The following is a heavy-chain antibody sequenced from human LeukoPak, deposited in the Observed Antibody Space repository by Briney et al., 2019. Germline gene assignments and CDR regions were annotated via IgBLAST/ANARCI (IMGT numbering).Heavy chain of an antibody. Sequence: GGSLRLSCAASGFTFSSYWMHWIRQAPGQGLVWVSRINSDGSSINYADSVKGRFTISRDNAKNTLHLQMNSLRGEDTAVYYCARDLDGSGNYHWFDPWGQGTLVTVSP. D-gene: IGHD3-10*01. CDR2: INSDGSSI. CDR3: ARDLDGSGNYHWFDP. V-gene: IGHV3-74*01. J-gene: IGHJ5*02. CDR1: GFTFSSYW.